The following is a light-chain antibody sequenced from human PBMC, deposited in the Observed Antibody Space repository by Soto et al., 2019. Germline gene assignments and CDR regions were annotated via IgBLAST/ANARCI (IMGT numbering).Light chain of an antibody. J-gene: IGLJ2*01. CDR1: GSDAGGYNY. CDR2: EVS. CDR3: SSYTSSTTLGVL. V-gene: IGLV2-14*01. Sequence: QSALNQPASVSGSPGQSITISCTGTGSDAGGYNYVSWYQQHPGKAPKLMIYEVSNRPSGVSNRFSGSKSGNTASLTISGLQAEDEAAYYCSSYTSSTTLGVLFGGGTKVTVL.